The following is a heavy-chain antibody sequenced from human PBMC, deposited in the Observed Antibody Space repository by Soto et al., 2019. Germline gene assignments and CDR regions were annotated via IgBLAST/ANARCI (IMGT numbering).Heavy chain of an antibody. CDR3: ARAGSSSNRLYYYYGMDV. Sequence: GGSLRLSCAASGFTFSSYGMHWVRQAPGKGLEWVAVIWYDGSNKYYADSVKGRFTISRDNSKNTLYLQMNSLRAEDTAVYYCARAGSSSNRLYYYYGMDVWGQGTTVTVSS. J-gene: IGHJ6*02. CDR2: IWYDGSNK. D-gene: IGHD6-6*01. V-gene: IGHV3-33*01. CDR1: GFTFSSYG.